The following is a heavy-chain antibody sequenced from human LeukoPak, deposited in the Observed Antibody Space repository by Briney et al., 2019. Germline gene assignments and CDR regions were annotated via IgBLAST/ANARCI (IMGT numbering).Heavy chain of an antibody. V-gene: IGHV3-66*01. D-gene: IGHD6-19*01. CDR1: GFTVSSNY. Sequence: PGGSLRLSCAASGFTVSSNYMSWVRQAPGKGLEWVAISYSGNTTYCADSVRGRFTISRDKSKNRLHLQMNSLRAEDTAVYYCATYSSGRRGYYFDSWGPGTLVTVSS. CDR3: ATYSSGRRGYYFDS. J-gene: IGHJ4*02. CDR2: SYSGNTT.